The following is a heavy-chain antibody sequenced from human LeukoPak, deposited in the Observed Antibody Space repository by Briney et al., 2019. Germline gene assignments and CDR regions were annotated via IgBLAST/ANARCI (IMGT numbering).Heavy chain of an antibody. D-gene: IGHD2-15*01. CDR3: ARHRRCSVSTCQNPNALDI. Sequence: GESLKISCKGSGYSFTTYWIGCVRQMPGKGLEWMGIIYPGDSDTRYSPSFQGQVTISADKSISTAYLQWSSLEASDVAMYYCARHRRCSVSTCQNPNALDIWGQGTMVTVSS. V-gene: IGHV5-51*01. CDR2: IYPGDSDT. J-gene: IGHJ3*02. CDR1: GYSFTTYW.